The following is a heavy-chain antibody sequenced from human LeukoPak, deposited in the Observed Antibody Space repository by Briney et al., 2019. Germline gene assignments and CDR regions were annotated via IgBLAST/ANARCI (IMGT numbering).Heavy chain of an antibody. Sequence: SVKVSCKASGGTFSSYAISWVRQAPGQGLEWMGGIIPIFGTANYAQKFQGRVTITADESTSTAYMELSSLRSEDTAVYYCARDPPPWQGDWFDPWGQGTLVTVSS. D-gene: IGHD1-26*01. J-gene: IGHJ5*02. V-gene: IGHV1-69*13. CDR1: GGTFSSYA. CDR2: IIPIFGTA. CDR3: ARDPPPWQGDWFDP.